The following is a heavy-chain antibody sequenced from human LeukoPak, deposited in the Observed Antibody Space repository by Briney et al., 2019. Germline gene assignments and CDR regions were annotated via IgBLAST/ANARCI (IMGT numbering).Heavy chain of an antibody. CDR2: INPSGGST. D-gene: IGHD3-10*01. V-gene: IGHV1-46*01. Sequence: ASVKVSCKASGYTFTTDYIHWVRQAPGQGLEWMGIINPSGGSTTYAQKFQGRVIMTGDTSTSTVYMELRSLRSEDTAVYYCARAKGSGSYYGHDYYYYYYMDVWGQGTTVTVSS. J-gene: IGHJ6*03. CDR1: GYTFTTDY. CDR3: ARAKGSGSYYGHDYYYYYYMDV.